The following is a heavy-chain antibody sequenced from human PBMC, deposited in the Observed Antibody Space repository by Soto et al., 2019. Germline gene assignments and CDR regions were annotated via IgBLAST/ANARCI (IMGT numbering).Heavy chain of an antibody. J-gene: IGHJ4*02. D-gene: IGHD2-15*01. Sequence: QVQLVQSGAEVKKPGSSVKVSCKASGGTFSSYAISWVRQAPGQGLEWMGGIIPIFGTANYAQIFQGRITITADESTGTAYMELSSLRPEDTAVYYCATSRGAVIAATPGYWGQGTLVTVSS. CDR2: IIPIFGTA. V-gene: IGHV1-69*01. CDR1: GGTFSSYA. CDR3: ATSRGAVIAATPGY.